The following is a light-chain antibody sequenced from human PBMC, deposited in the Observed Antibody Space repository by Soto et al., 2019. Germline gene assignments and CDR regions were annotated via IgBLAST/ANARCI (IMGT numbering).Light chain of an antibody. Sequence: EIVLTQSPATLSLSPGERATLSCRASQSVSSYLAWYQQKPGQAPRLLIYDASNRATGTPARFSGSGSGTDFTLTISSLEPDDFAVYYCQQRRGFTFGPGTKVDIK. CDR1: QSVSSY. CDR3: QQRRGFT. CDR2: DAS. V-gene: IGKV3-11*01. J-gene: IGKJ3*01.